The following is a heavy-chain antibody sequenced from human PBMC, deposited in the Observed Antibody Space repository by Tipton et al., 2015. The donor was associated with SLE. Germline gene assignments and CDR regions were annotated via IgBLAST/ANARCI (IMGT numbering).Heavy chain of an antibody. V-gene: IGHV4-34*01. CDR1: GGSFSGYY. CDR3: ASIARVYCGGDCYTFDY. CDR2: INHSGST. D-gene: IGHD2-21*01. Sequence: TLSLTCAVYGGSFSGYYWSWIRQPPGKGLEWIGEINHSGSTNYNPSLKSRVTMSVDTSKNQFSLKLSSVTAADTAVYYCASIARVYCGGDCYTFDYWGQGTLVTVSS. J-gene: IGHJ4*02.